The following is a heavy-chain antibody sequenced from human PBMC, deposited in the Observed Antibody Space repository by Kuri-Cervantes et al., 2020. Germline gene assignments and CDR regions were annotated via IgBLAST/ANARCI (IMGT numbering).Heavy chain of an antibody. CDR2: VYQSGST. D-gene: IGHD4-17*01. Sequence: SEILSLTCAVSGYSLSSTYNWGWIRQRPGKGLEWIGSVYQSGSTFYNPSLKSRLTISVDKSNKQFSLKLTSVTAADTAIYYCAMTTVDAFDIWGQGTMVTVSS. J-gene: IGHJ3*02. CDR1: GYSLSSTYN. V-gene: IGHV4-38-2*01. CDR3: AMTTVDAFDI.